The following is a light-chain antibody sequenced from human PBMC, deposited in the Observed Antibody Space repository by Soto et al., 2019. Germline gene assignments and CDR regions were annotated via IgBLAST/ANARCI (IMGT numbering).Light chain of an antibody. CDR1: SSDVGGYNY. CDR2: EVT. CDR3: SSSTNTNTLVI. V-gene: IGLV2-14*01. J-gene: IGLJ2*01. Sequence: QSALTQPASVSGSPGQSITISCTGTSSDVGGYNYVSWYQHHPGKAPKLMIYEVTNRPSGVSNRFSGSKSGNTASLTISGLQAEDEAIYFCSSSTNTNTLVIFGGGTKVTVL.